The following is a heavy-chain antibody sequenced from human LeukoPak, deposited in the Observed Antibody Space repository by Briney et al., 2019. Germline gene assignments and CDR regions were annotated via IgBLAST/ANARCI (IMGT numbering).Heavy chain of an antibody. CDR1: EFTFSSYY. J-gene: IGHJ4*02. Sequence: GGSLRLSCAGSEFTFSSYYMNWVRQAPGKGLEWVSYISPTYDIYYSDSVRGRFTISRDNAKNSLYLQMNSLRDEDTAVYYCARDHNWGFDYWGQGTLVAVSS. V-gene: IGHV3-48*02. CDR2: ISPTYDI. D-gene: IGHD7-27*01. CDR3: ARDHNWGFDY.